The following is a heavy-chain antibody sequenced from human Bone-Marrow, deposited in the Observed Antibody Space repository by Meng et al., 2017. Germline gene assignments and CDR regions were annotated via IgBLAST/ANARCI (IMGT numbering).Heavy chain of an antibody. D-gene: IGHD5-24*01. J-gene: IGHJ4*01. CDR1: GGSINSGRDL. CDR2: VYNSGNT. CDR3: ARDWDGYNYYDL. Sequence: SETLSLTCTVSGGSINSGRDLWGWIRQPAGKGLEWIGRVYNSGNTHYNPPLESRVTISIDTFKNVFSLTLTSVTAADTAVYYCARDWDGYNYYDLWGHGILVTVSS. V-gene: IGHV4-61*02.